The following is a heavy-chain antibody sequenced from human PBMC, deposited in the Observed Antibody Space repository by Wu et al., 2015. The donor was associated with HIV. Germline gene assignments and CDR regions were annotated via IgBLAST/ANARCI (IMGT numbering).Heavy chain of an antibody. Sequence: QVQLVQSGAEVKKPGASVKVSCKASAYIFTSHGISWVRQAPGQGLEWMGWIIPFSGTTNYAQKFQGRVTITADESTNTAYMELTNVRSEDTAVYFCARAGGYYGMDVWGQGTAVIVSS. J-gene: IGHJ6*02. CDR2: IIPFSGTT. CDR1: AYIFTSHG. V-gene: IGHV1-69*13. CDR3: ARAGGYYGMDV.